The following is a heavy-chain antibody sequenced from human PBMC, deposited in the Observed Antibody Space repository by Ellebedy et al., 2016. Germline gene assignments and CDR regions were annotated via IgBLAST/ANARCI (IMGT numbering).Heavy chain of an antibody. V-gene: IGHV3-23*01. CDR2: ISAGGGTT. CDR3: AKEEYSSSSGPPLY. Sequence: GESLKISXAASGFTFSNLAMSWVRQAPGKGLECVSTISAGGGTTYYAKSVKGRFTISRDNSQDTVYLQMNSLRAEDTAVYYCAKEEYSSSSGPPLYWGQGTLVTVSS. CDR1: GFTFSNLA. J-gene: IGHJ4*02. D-gene: IGHD6-6*01.